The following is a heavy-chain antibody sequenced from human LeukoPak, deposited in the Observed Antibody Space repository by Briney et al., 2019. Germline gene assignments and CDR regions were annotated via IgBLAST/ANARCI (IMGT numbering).Heavy chain of an antibody. CDR3: ARVEAYCSRTSCHDY. CDR1: GYTFSNYG. Sequence: ASVTVSCKSSGYTFSNYGISWVRQAPGQGLEGMGWISAYNGKSDHAQKFQGRVTLTADTSASTAYMELRSLTSDDTAVYYCARVEAYCSRTSCHDYWGQGTLVTVSS. D-gene: IGHD2-2*01. CDR2: ISAYNGKS. J-gene: IGHJ4*02. V-gene: IGHV1-18*01.